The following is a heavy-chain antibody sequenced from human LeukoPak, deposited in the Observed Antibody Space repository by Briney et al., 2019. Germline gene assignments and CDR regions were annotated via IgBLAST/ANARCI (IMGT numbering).Heavy chain of an antibody. Sequence: GGSLRLSCAASGFAFNTYGMSWVRQAPGKGLEWVSALSGSGSKTYYADSVKGRFTISRDNSKNTLYLRENNLRAEDTAVYYCAKDLHWGLDYWGQGTLVTVSS. D-gene: IGHD7-27*01. CDR2: LSGSGSKT. CDR3: AKDLHWGLDY. J-gene: IGHJ4*02. V-gene: IGHV3-23*01. CDR1: GFAFNTYG.